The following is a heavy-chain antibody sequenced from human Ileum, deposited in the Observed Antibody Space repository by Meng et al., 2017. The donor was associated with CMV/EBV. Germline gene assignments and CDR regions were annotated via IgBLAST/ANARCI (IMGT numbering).Heavy chain of an antibody. CDR2: ISGSSNTI. J-gene: IGHJ4*02. CDR3: VRAEYGDYGGY. D-gene: IGHD4-23*01. V-gene: IGHV3-11*01. CDR1: GFIMRDYY. Sequence: GESLKISCATSGFIMRDYYLAWIRQAPGKGLEWISYISGSSNTIYYADSVKGRFTTSRDNAMRPLYLQMNSLTAEDTAVYYCVRAEYGDYGGYWGQGTLVTVSS.